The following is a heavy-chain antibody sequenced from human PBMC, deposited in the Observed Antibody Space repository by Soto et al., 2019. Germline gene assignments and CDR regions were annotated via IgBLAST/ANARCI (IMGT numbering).Heavy chain of an antibody. V-gene: IGHV4-34*01. CDR1: GGSISSGGYY. Sequence: SETLSLTCPVSGGSISSGGYYWSWIRQPPGKGLEWIGEINHSGSTNYNPSLKSRVTISVDTSKNQFSLKLSSVTAADTAVYYCARGGGVLWFWGQGTLVTVSS. CDR2: INHSGST. J-gene: IGHJ4*02. CDR3: ARGGGVLWF. D-gene: IGHD3-10*01.